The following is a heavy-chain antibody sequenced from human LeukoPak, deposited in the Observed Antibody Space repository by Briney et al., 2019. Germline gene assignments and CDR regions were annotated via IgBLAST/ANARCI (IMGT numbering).Heavy chain of an antibody. CDR3: ARTQRLVLRSPLDP. CDR2: MNPYSANT. Sequence: ASVKVSCKASGYTFTNYDIHWVRQATGQGLEWMGWMNPYSANTGYAQNFQGRITITRNTSISTAYMELSSLRSEDTAVYYCARTQRLVLRSPLDPWGQGTLVTVFS. CDR1: GYTFTNYD. D-gene: IGHD6-13*01. V-gene: IGHV1-8*03. J-gene: IGHJ5*02.